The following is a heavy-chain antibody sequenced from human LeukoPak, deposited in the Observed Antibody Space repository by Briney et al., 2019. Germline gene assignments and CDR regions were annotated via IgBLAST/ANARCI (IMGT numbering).Heavy chain of an antibody. CDR3: ARNGHYYDSSGYSWDAFDI. CDR1: GYTFTGYY. CDR2: INPNSGGT. Sequence: ASVKVSCKASGYTFTGYYMHWVRQAPGQGLEWMGWINPNSGGTNYAQKFQGRVTMTRDTSISTAYMELRSLRSDDTAVYYCARNGHYYDSSGYSWDAFDIWGQGTMVTVSS. J-gene: IGHJ3*02. D-gene: IGHD3-22*01. V-gene: IGHV1-2*02.